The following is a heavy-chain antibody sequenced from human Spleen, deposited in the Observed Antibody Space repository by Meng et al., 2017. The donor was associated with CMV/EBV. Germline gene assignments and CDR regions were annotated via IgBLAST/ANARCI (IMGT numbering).Heavy chain of an antibody. D-gene: IGHD5-24*01. V-gene: IGHV4-34*01. Sequence: WGQGLLKPSEPLSLTCAVYGGSFSGYYWSWIRQPPGKGLEWIGEINHSGSTNYNPSLKSRVTISVDTSKNQFSLKLSSVTAADTAVYYCARVVEMATPYFDYWGQGTLVTVSS. CDR1: GGSFSGYY. J-gene: IGHJ4*02. CDR2: INHSGST. CDR3: ARVVEMATPYFDY.